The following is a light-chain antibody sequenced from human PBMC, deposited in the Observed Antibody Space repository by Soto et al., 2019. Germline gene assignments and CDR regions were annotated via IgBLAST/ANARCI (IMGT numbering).Light chain of an antibody. V-gene: IGLV2-11*01. Sequence: QSALTQPRPVSGSPGQSVTISCTGTSSDVGGYNFVSWYQQHPGKAPKFMIYDVTKRPSGVPDRFSGSKSGNTASLTISGLQAEDEADYYCCSYVGSYTSYVFGTGTKVTVL. CDR2: DVT. CDR1: SSDVGGYNF. CDR3: CSYVGSYTSYV. J-gene: IGLJ1*01.